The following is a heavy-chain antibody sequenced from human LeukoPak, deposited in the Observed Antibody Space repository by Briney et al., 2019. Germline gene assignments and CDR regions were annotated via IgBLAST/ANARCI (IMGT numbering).Heavy chain of an antibody. Sequence: GGSLRLSCAASQFTFSRYWMSWVRQAPGKGLEWVANIKQDGSEKYYVDSVKGRFTISRDNAKNSVYLQMNSLRAEDTAVYYCARGLISQFYYGSGSYAVRDDYYYYMDVWGKGTTVTISS. J-gene: IGHJ6*03. CDR3: ARGLISQFYYGSGSYAVRDDYYYYMDV. CDR2: IKQDGSEK. D-gene: IGHD3-10*01. V-gene: IGHV3-7*01. CDR1: QFTFSRYW.